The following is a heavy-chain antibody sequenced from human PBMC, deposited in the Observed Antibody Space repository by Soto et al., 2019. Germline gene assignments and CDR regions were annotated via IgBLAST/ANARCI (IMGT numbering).Heavy chain of an antibody. Sequence: QVQLVQSGDEVRKPWSSVKVSCKASGYIFVNYGIAWVRQAPGQGLEWMGWISPYSCNTHDASKVQGRLTMTTDTSTSTANMDLGSLTTDDTAVYDCAMVDNYVTPAPEDVWGQGTTVTVSS. V-gene: IGHV1-18*01. CDR3: AMVDNYVTPAPEDV. CDR1: GYIFVNYG. D-gene: IGHD3-16*01. CDR2: ISPYSCNT. J-gene: IGHJ6*02.